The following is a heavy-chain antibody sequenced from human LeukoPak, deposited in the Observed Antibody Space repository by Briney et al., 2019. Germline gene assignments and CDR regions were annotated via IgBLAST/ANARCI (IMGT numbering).Heavy chain of an antibody. D-gene: IGHD3-10*01. CDR1: GFTVSSNY. J-gene: IGHJ3*02. CDR2: ISGSGGST. Sequence: GGSLRLSCAASGFTVSSNYMSWVRQAPGKGLEWVSAISGSGGSTYYADSVKGRFTISRDNSKNTLYLQMNSLRAEDTAVYYCANLRGVIITYPVSTTDAFDIWGQGTMVTVSS. V-gene: IGHV3-23*01. CDR3: ANLRGVIITYPVSTTDAFDI.